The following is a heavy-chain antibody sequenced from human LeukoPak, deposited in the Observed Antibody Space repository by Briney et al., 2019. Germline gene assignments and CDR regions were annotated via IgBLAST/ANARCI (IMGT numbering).Heavy chain of an antibody. CDR1: GGSISGFY. J-gene: IGHJ4*02. V-gene: IGHV4-59*08. D-gene: IGHD3-3*01. CDR2: VYSSGGT. CDR3: ARHDSYEFYFDF. Sequence: PSETLSLICTVSGGSISGFYWSWIRQPPGKGLEWIGYVYSSGGTNYNPSLKSRVTISVDTSKSHISLKLSSVTAADTALYYCARHDSYEFYFDFWGQRTLVTVSS.